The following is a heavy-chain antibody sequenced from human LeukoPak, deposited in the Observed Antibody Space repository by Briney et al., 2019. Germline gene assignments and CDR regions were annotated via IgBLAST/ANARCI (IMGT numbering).Heavy chain of an antibody. J-gene: IGHJ6*02. CDR1: GGTLSSYA. V-gene: IGHV1-69*04. D-gene: IGHD2-15*01. Sequence: ASVKVSCKASGGTLSSYAISWVRQAPGQGLEWMGRIIPIFGIANYAQKFQGRVTITADKSTSTAYMELSSLRSEDTAVYYCARDRGYCSGGSCYSHYYYGMDVWGQGTTVTVSS. CDR2: IIPIFGIA. CDR3: ARDRGYCSGGSCYSHYYYGMDV.